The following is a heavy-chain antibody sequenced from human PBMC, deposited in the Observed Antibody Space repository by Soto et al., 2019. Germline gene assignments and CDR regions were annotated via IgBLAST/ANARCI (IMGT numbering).Heavy chain of an antibody. V-gene: IGHV4-39*01. D-gene: IGHD3-10*01. CDR3: ARQVSSSGSGSYYPLYFDY. J-gene: IGHJ4*02. CDR1: GGSISSSSYY. Sequence: QLQLQESGPGLVKPSETLSLTCTVSGGSISSSSYYWGWIRQPPGKGLGWMGSIYYSGSTYYNPSLKSRVTISVDTSKNQFSLRLSSVTAADTAVHYCARQVSSSGSGSYYPLYFDYWGQGTLVTISS. CDR2: IYYSGST.